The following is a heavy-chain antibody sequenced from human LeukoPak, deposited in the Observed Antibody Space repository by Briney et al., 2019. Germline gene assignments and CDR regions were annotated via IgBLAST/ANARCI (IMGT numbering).Heavy chain of an antibody. CDR3: ARANYLGFGESDRSLDP. J-gene: IGHJ5*02. CDR2: IYSSGST. Sequence: SETLSHTCTVSGGSISGFYWTWIRQPAGKGLQWLGRIYSSGSTKYNPSLKSRVTMSIDTSKNQFSLRLSSVTAADTAAYYCARANYLGFGESDRSLDPWGQGTLVTVSS. D-gene: IGHD3-10*01. CDR1: GGSISGFY. V-gene: IGHV4-4*07.